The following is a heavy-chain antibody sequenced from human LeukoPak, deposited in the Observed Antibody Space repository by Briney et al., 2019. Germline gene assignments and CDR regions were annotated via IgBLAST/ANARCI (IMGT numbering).Heavy chain of an antibody. CDR3: ARLMGVRKSSLPDY. CDR2: IYTTGST. J-gene: IGHJ4*01. D-gene: IGHD3-10*01. Sequence: SETLSLTCNVSGGSISSGSYYWSWIRQPAGKGLEWIGRIYTTGSTYYNPSLKSRVTMSVDTSKNQFSLKLSSVTAADTAVYYCARLMGVRKSSLPDYWGHGTLVTVSS. V-gene: IGHV4-61*02. CDR1: GGSISSGSYY.